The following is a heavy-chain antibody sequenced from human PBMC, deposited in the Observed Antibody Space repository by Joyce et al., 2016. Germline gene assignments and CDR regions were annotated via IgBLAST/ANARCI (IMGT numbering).Heavy chain of an antibody. CDR2: INPDGGGT. V-gene: IGHV1-46*02. CDR3: ARDQNRLFYYDGMDV. D-gene: IGHD2/OR15-2a*01. Sequence: QVQLVQSGAEVKKPGASVKVCCKASGHTFNNYYMHWVRQAPGQGLGWMGIINPDGGGTSSAQKFRGRVTMTRDTSTSTVYMELTSLRSEDNAVYYCARDQNRLFYYDGMDVWGQGTTVIVSS. J-gene: IGHJ6*02. CDR1: GHTFNNYY.